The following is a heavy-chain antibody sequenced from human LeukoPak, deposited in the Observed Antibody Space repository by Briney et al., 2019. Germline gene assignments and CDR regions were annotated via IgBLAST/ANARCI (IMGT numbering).Heavy chain of an antibody. CDR3: ASEPEQQLVPPGLDY. D-gene: IGHD6-13*01. Sequence: GGSLRLSCAASGFTFSSYAMSWVRQAPGKGLEWVPAISGSGGSTYYADSVKGRFTISRDNSKNTLYLQMNSLRAEDTAVYYCASEPEQQLVPPGLDYWGQGTLVTVSS. CDR1: GFTFSSYA. J-gene: IGHJ4*02. V-gene: IGHV3-23*01. CDR2: ISGSGGST.